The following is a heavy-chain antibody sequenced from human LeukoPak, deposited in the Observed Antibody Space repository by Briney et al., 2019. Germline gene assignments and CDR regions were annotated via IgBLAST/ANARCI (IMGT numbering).Heavy chain of an antibody. J-gene: IGHJ4*02. CDR2: IIPIFGAA. CDR1: GGTFSSYA. V-gene: IGHV1-69*05. D-gene: IGHD2/OR15-2a*01. Sequence: ASVKVSCKASGGTFSSYAISWVRQAPGQGLEWMGGIIPIFGAANYAQKFQGRVTITTDESTSTAYMELSSLRSEDTAVYYCARDVNSRGPFDYWGQGTLVTVSS. CDR3: ARDVNSRGPFDY.